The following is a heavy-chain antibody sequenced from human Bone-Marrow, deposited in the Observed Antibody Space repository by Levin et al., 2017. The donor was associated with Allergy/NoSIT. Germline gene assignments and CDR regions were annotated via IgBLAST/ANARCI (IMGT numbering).Heavy chain of an antibody. D-gene: IGHD2-2*02. Sequence: SGGSLRLSCAASGFTFSSYGMHWVRQAPGKGLEWVAVISYDGSNKYYADSVKGRFTISRDNSKNTLYLQMNSLRAEDTAVYYCAKSPKPCSSTSCYTDYYYGMDVWGQGTTVTVSS. J-gene: IGHJ6*02. CDR2: ISYDGSNK. V-gene: IGHV3-30*18. CDR3: AKSPKPCSSTSCYTDYYYGMDV. CDR1: GFTFSSYG.